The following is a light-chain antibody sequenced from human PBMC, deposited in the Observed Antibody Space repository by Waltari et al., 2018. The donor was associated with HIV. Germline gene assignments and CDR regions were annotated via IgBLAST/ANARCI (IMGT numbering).Light chain of an antibody. CDR1: TNDIGSYKY. J-gene: IGLJ2*01. CDR2: EVS. V-gene: IGLV2-14*01. Sequence: QSVLTQPASVSGSPGQSLTLSCTGTTNDIGSYKYVSWYQQSPDKAPKLIIYEVSNRPAWIFSRFSGSKSGNTASLTISGLQADDEAYYHCSSYSRGALLFGGGTKVTVL. CDR3: SSYSRGALL.